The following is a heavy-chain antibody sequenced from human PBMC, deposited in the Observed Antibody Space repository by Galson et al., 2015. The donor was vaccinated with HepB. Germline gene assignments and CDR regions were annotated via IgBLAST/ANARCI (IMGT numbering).Heavy chain of an antibody. D-gene: IGHD5-12*01. Sequence: CAISGDSVSSNSAAWNWIRQSPSRGLEWLGRTYYRSKWYNDYAVSVKSRITINPDTSKNQFSLQLSSVTAADTAVYYCARGQTEGGYSGYDLRGYYYGMDVWGQGTTVTVSS. CDR1: GDSVSSNSAA. V-gene: IGHV6-1*01. CDR3: ARGQTEGGYSGYDLRGYYYGMDV. CDR2: TYYRSKWYN. J-gene: IGHJ6*02.